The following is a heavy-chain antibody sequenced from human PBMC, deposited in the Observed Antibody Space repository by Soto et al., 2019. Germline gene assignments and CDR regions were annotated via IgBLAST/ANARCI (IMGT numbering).Heavy chain of an antibody. J-gene: IGHJ5*02. CDR3: CIAAAYSWFDP. Sequence: PGESLKISCKGSGYSFTSYWIGWVRQMPGKGLEWMGIIYPDDSDTRYSPSFQGQVTISADKSISTAYLQWSSLKASDTAMYYCCIAAAYSWFDPRGQGTLVTVSS. CDR1: GYSFTSYW. CDR2: IYPDDSDT. V-gene: IGHV5-51*01. D-gene: IGHD6-13*01.